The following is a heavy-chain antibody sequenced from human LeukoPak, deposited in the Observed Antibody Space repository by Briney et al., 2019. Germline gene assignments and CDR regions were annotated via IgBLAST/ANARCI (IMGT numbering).Heavy chain of an antibody. CDR3: ASAHGGSGYDRPFDY. V-gene: IGHV3-48*03. D-gene: IGHD5-12*01. J-gene: IGHJ4*02. CDR2: IDSSGSTT. Sequence: GGSLRLSCTASRFYFSTYDMNWVRQVPGKRLEWVSYIDSSGSTTYYAGSVQGRFTISRDNAKNSLYLQMKSLRVEDTAFYYCASAHGGSGYDRPFDYWGQGTLVTVSS. CDR1: RFYFSTYD.